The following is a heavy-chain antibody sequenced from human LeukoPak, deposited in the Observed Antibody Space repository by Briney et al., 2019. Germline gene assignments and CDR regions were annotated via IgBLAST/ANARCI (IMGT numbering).Heavy chain of an antibody. J-gene: IGHJ3*02. CDR2: IYYSGST. Sequence: SETLSLTCTVSGGSISSGDYYWSWIRQPPGKGLEWIGYIYYSGSTYYNPSLKSRVTISVDTSKNQFSLKLSSVTAADTAVYYCASTGGSYHREIDIWGQGTMVTVSS. CDR3: ASTGGSYHREIDI. V-gene: IGHV4-30-4*08. CDR1: GGSISSGDYY. D-gene: IGHD1-26*01.